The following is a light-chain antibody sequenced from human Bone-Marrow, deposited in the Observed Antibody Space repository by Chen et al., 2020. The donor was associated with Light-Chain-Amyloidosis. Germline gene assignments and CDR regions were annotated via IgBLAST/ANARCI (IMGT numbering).Light chain of an antibody. CDR1: NIGSTS. CDR3: QVWDRSSDRPV. V-gene: IGLV3-21*02. Sequence: SYVLTQPSSVSVAPGRKATIACGGNNIGSTSVHWYQQTTGQAPLLVVYDDSDRPSGLPERLSGSNSGNTATLTISRVEAGDEADYYCQVWDRSSDRPVFGGGTKLTVL. CDR2: DDS. J-gene: IGLJ3*02.